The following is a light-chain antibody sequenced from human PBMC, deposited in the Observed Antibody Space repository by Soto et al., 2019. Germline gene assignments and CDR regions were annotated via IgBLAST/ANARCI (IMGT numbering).Light chain of an antibody. J-gene: IGLJ3*02. CDR3: SSYAGTYTWV. CDR2: GVR. Sequence: QSALTQPTSVSGSPGQSITISCTGNSNDIGSYDYVSWYQQHPGKAPRLLIHGVRNRPSGISSRFSASKSGLTASLTISGLQAEDEADYYCSSYAGTYTWVFGGGTKVTVL. V-gene: IGLV2-14*01. CDR1: SNDIGSYDY.